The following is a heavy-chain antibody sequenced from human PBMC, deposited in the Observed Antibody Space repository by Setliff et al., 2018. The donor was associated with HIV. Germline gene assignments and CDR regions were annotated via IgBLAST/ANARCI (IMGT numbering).Heavy chain of an antibody. CDR3: ARGAAYYYDSSGWWDAFDI. J-gene: IGHJ3*02. V-gene: IGHV4-31*11. CDR1: GDSISSGGYY. D-gene: IGHD3-22*01. Sequence: SETLSLTCAVSGDSISSGGYYWSWIRQHPGKGLEWIGYIFYSGNTCFNPSLKSRVTISVDTSKNQFSLKLSSVTAADTAVYYCARGAAYYYDSSGWWDAFDIWGQGTMVTVSS. CDR2: IFYSGNT.